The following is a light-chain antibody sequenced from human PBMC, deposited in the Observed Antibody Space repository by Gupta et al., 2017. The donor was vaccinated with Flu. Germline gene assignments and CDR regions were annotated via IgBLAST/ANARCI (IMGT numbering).Light chain of an antibody. J-gene: IGKJ3*01. V-gene: IGKV1-39*01. CDR1: QSISSY. CDR2: AAS. Sequence: DIQMTQSPSSLSASVGDRVTITCRASQSISSYLNWYQQKPGKAPKLLIYAASSLQSGLPSRFSGSGSGTDFTLTISSLQPEDFATYYCQQSYTPRTFGPGTKVDIK. CDR3: QQSYTPRT.